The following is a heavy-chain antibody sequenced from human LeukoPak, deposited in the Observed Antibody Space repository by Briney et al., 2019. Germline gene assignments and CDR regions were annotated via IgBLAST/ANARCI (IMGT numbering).Heavy chain of an antibody. J-gene: IGHJ6*03. CDR2: IRYDGSNK. Sequence: PGGSLRLSCAASGFTFSSFGMPWVRQAPGQGLEWVAFIRYDGSNKYYADSVKGRFTISRDNSKNTLYLQMNSLRAEDTAVYYCAIEPTTYYYYYMDVWGKGTTVTVSS. CDR1: GFTFSSFG. CDR3: AIEPTTYYYYYMDV. D-gene: IGHD1-1*01. V-gene: IGHV3-30*02.